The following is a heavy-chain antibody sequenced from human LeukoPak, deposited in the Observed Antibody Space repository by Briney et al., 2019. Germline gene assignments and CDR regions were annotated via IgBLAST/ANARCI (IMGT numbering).Heavy chain of an antibody. Sequence: GGSLRLSCAASGFTVSSNYMSWVRQAPGKGLEWVSVIYSGGSTYYADSMKGRFTISRDNSKNTLYLQMNSLRAEDTAVYYCARDRGLDDFWSGYYYYYGMDVWGQGTTVTVSS. CDR1: GFTVSSNY. J-gene: IGHJ6*02. CDR2: IYSGGST. V-gene: IGHV3-53*01. D-gene: IGHD3-3*01. CDR3: ARDRGLDDFWSGYYYYYGMDV.